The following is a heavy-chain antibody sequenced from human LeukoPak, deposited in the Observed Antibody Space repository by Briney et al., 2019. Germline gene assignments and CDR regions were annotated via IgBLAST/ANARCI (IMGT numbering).Heavy chain of an antibody. D-gene: IGHD5-18*01. CDR1: GFTFCDYA. Sequence: PGGSLRLSCTASGFTFCDYAMSWVRQAPGKGLEWVGFIRSKAYGGTTEYAASVKGRFTISRDDSKSIAYLQMNSLKTEDTAVYYCTREGGYSYGHPFDYWGQGTLVTVSS. J-gene: IGHJ4*02. CDR2: IRSKAYGGTT. CDR3: TREGGYSYGHPFDY. V-gene: IGHV3-49*04.